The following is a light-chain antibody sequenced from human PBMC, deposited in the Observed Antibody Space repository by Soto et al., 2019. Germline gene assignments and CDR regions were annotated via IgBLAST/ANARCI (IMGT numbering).Light chain of an antibody. J-gene: IGLJ2*01. CDR2: DVS. V-gene: IGLV2-14*01. Sequence: QSVLTQPASVSGSPGQSITISCTGTSSDVGGYNYVSWYQQHPGKAPRLMIYDVSNRPSGVSNRSSGSKSGNTASLTISGLQAEDEADYYCSSYTGGSTLVFGGGTKLTVL. CDR3: SSYTGGSTLV. CDR1: SSDVGGYNY.